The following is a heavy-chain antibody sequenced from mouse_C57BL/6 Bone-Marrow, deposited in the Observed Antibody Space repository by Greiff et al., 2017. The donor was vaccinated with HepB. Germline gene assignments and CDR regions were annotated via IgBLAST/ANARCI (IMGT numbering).Heavy chain of an antibody. V-gene: IGHV5-6*01. CDR2: ISSGGSYT. J-gene: IGHJ3*01. Sequence: EVQGVESGGDLVKPGGSLKLSCAASGFTFSSYGMSWVRQTPEKRLEWVATISSGGSYTYYPDNVKGRFTISRDTTKNTPYLQMSNLKSEHTATYYCARYWYGVVAPADGIAYWGQGTPVTVSA. CDR1: GFTFSSYG. D-gene: IGHD1-1*01. CDR3: ARYWYGVVAPADGIAY.